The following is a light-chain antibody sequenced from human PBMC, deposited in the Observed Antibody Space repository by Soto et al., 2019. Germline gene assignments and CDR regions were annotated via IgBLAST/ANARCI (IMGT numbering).Light chain of an antibody. Sequence: DIQMTQSPSSLSASVGDRVTITCQASQDISKYLNWYQQQPGKAPKLLIYDASNLETGVPSRFSGTGSGAYYTVTISSLHPEDFATYHCQQYDSFPFTFGPGTKVEIK. J-gene: IGKJ3*01. CDR1: QDISKY. CDR3: QQYDSFPFT. V-gene: IGKV1-33*01. CDR2: DAS.